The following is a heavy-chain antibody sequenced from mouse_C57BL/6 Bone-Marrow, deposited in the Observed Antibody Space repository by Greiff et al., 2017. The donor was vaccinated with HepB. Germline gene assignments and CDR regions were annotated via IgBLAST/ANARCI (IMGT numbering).Heavy chain of an antibody. V-gene: IGHV5-9*01. CDR3: ARDDGYYTGGDY. Sequence: EVKLVESGGGLVKPGGSLKLSCAASGFTFSSYTMSWVRQTPEKRLEWVATISGGGGNTYYPDSVMGRFTISRDNAKNTLYLQMSSLRSEDTALDYCARDDGYYTGGDYWGQGTSVTVSS. J-gene: IGHJ4*01. CDR1: GFTFSSYT. D-gene: IGHD2-3*01. CDR2: ISGGGGNT.